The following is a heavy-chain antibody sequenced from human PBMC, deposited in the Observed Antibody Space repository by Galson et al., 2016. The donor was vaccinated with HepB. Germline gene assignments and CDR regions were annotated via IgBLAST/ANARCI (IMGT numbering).Heavy chain of an antibody. CDR2: MSGSGGDT. J-gene: IGHJ3*02. CDR1: GFNFYNYG. D-gene: IGHD5-18*01. CDR3: ARLSRLPWAFDI. V-gene: IGHV3-23*01. Sequence: SLRLSCAASGFNFYNYGMSWVRQAPGKGLEWVSSMSGSGGDTFYADSVKGRFTISRDNAETSLYLQMNSLRAEDTAVYYCARLSRLPWAFDIWGQGTMVTVSS.